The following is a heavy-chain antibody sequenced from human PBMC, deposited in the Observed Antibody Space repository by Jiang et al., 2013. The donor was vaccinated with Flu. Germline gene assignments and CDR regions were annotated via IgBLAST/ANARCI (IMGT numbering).Heavy chain of an antibody. V-gene: IGHV1-3*01. D-gene: IGHD3-22*01. CDR3: ARVITYYYDSSGYPNDAFDI. CDR1: GYTFTSYA. CDR2: INAGNGNT. Sequence: GAEVKKPGASVKVSCKASGYTFTSYAMHWVRQAPGQRLEWMGWINAGNGNTKYSQKFQGRVTITRDTSASTAYMELSSLRSEDTAVYYCARVITYYYDSSGYPNDAFDIWGQGTMVTVSS. J-gene: IGHJ3*02.